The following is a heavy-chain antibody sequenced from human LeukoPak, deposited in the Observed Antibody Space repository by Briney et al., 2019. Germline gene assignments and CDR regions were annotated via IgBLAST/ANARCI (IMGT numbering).Heavy chain of an antibody. V-gene: IGHV3-30-3*01. CDR3: ARDKGGLYGDYD. D-gene: IGHD4-17*01. CDR2: ISYDGSNK. CDR1: GFTFSSYA. J-gene: IGHJ4*02. Sequence: GRSLRLSCAASGFTFSSYAMHWVRQAPGKGLEWVAVISYDGSNKCYADSVKGRFTISRDNSKNTLYLQMNSLRAEDTAVYYCARDKGGLYGDYDWGQGTLVTVSS.